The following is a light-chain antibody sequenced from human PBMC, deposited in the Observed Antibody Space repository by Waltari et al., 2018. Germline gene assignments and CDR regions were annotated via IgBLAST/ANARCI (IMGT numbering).Light chain of an antibody. CDR3: ATWDDSPTGRWV. V-gene: IGLV1-44*01. CDR2: RND. CDR1: QSNVGDNV. J-gene: IGLJ3*02. Sequence: QSVLTQPPSASGTPGQRVTISCSGSQSNVGDNVLTLYHQVPGTAPKLVIYRNDQRPSGVPDRFTASKSGTSASLAISGLQSEDEGDYYCATWDDSPTGRWVFGGGTRVTVL.